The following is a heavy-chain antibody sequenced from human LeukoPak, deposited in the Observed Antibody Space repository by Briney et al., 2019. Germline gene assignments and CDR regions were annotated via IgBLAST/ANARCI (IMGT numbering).Heavy chain of an antibody. Sequence: SGGSLRLSCAASGFTLSSYSMNWVRQAPGKGLEWVSYIRSSSSTIYYADSVKGRFTISRDNAKNSLYLQMNSLRAEDTAVYYCARAKRNGFDIWGQGTMVTVSS. CDR3: ARAKRNGFDI. V-gene: IGHV3-48*01. CDR2: IRSSSSTI. J-gene: IGHJ3*02. CDR1: GFTLSSYS.